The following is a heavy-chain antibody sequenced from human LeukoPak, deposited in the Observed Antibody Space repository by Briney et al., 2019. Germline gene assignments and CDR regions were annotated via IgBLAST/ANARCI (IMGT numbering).Heavy chain of an antibody. J-gene: IGHJ4*02. Sequence: LSLTCTVSGGSISSGGYYWSWIRQAPGKGLEWVSYISSSGSTIYYADSVKGRFTISRDNAKNSLYLQMNSLRAEDTAVYYCARGPSFLKWGQGTLVTVSS. D-gene: IGHD2-21*01. V-gene: IGHV3-11*01. CDR2: ISSSGSTI. CDR3: ARGPSFLK. CDR1: GGSISSGGYY.